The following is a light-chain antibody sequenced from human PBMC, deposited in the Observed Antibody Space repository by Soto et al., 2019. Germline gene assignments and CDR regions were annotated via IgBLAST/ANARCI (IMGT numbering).Light chain of an antibody. V-gene: IGLV2-14*01. CDR2: QAT. J-gene: IGLJ1*01. Sequence: QSALTQSASVSGSPWQRSTISCTGNSSDLAIYNYVSCYQQQPGKSPQLQVYQATNRPSGASNRLSGTRSGNDTPLTICGLQAEDEAEYYCSSYTASSHYVLGNGTKLT. CDR1: SSDLAIYNY. CDR3: SSYTASSHYV.